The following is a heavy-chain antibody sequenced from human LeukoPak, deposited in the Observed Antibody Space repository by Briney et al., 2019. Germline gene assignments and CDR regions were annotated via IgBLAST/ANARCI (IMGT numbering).Heavy chain of an antibody. CDR3: AREHYDFWSGYYTPRYYYYYMDV. D-gene: IGHD3-3*01. CDR2: IIPIFGTA. V-gene: IGHV1-69*13. J-gene: IGHJ6*03. Sequence: SVKVSCKASGGTFISYAISWVRQAPGQGLEWMGGIIPIFGTANYAQKFQGRVTITADESTSTAYMELSSLRSEDTAVYYCAREHYDFWSGYYTPRYYYYYMDVWGKGTTVTVSS. CDR1: GGTFISYA.